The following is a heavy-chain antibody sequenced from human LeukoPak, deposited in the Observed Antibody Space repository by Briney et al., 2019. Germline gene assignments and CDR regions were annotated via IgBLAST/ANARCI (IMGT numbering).Heavy chain of an antibody. CDR3: VRAHGTYAPLGY. J-gene: IGHJ4*02. D-gene: IGHD2-2*01. Sequence: GGSLRLSCAASGFTFSSYSMNWVRQAPGKGLEWVSSISSSSSYIYYADSVKGRFTISRDNAKNSLYLQMNSLRAEDTAVYYCVRAHGTYAPLGYWGQGILVTVSS. CDR2: ISSSSSYI. CDR1: GFTFSSYS. V-gene: IGHV3-21*01.